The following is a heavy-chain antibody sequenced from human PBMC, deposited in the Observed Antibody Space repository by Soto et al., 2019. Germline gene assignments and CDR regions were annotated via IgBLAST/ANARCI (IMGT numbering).Heavy chain of an antibody. Sequence: QVQLQESGPGLVKPSQTLSLTCTVSGGSISSGGYYWSWIRQHPGKGLECIGFIHYSGSTYYNPSLGSRLSISIDTSKNQFSLKLNSVTAADTAVYYCARLRQSTVTTGDAFDIWGQGTMVTVSS. CDR2: IHYSGST. D-gene: IGHD4-17*01. J-gene: IGHJ3*02. V-gene: IGHV4-31*03. CDR1: GGSISSGGYY. CDR3: ARLRQSTVTTGDAFDI.